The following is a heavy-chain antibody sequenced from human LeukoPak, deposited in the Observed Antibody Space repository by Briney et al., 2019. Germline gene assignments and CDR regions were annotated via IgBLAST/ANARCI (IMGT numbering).Heavy chain of an antibody. Sequence: APVKVSCKASGYTFTSYYMHWVRQAPGQGLEWMGIINPSGGSTSYAQKFQGRVTMTRDTSTSTVYMELSSLRSEDTAVYYCARGPGSLWFGELLMSWSDPWGQGTLVTVSS. V-gene: IGHV1-46*01. D-gene: IGHD3-10*01. J-gene: IGHJ5*02. CDR1: GYTFTSYY. CDR2: INPSGGST. CDR3: ARGPGSLWFGELLMSWSDP.